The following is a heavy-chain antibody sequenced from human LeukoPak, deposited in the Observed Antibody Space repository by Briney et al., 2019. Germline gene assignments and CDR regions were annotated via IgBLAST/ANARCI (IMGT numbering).Heavy chain of an antibody. Sequence: SVKVSCKASGGTFSSYAISWVRQAPGQGLEWMGRIIPILGIANYAQKFQGRVTITADKSTSTAYMELSSLRSEDTAVYYCARAGGGKDAFDIWGQGTMVTVSS. J-gene: IGHJ3*02. CDR2: IIPILGIA. CDR3: ARAGGGKDAFDI. V-gene: IGHV1-69*04. CDR1: GGTFSSYA. D-gene: IGHD1-26*01.